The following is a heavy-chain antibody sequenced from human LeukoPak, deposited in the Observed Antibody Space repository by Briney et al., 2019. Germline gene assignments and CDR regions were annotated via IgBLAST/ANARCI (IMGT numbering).Heavy chain of an antibody. J-gene: IGHJ4*02. CDR3: AGGVYYYDSSGPFDY. CDR1: GFTFGDYG. CDR2: IIWNGGST. V-gene: IGHV3-20*04. D-gene: IGHD3-22*01. Sequence: PGGSLRLSCTTSGFTFGDYGMSWVRQAPGKGLEWVSGIIWNGGSTGYADSVKGRFTISRDNAKNSLYLQMNSLRAEDTALYYCAGGVYYYDSSGPFDYWGQGTLVTVSS.